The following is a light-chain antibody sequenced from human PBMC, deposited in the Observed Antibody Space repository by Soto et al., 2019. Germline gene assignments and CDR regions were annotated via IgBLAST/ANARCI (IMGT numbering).Light chain of an antibody. J-gene: IGKJ3*01. V-gene: IGKV1-12*01. Sequence: DIQMTQSPSSVSASVGDRVTITCRASQGFSSWLAWYQQKPGQAPKLLIYAASNLQSGVPSRFSGSGSGTDFTLPINGLQPEDFATYYCQQDISFQFTFGPGTKVNIK. CDR1: QGFSSW. CDR3: QQDISFQFT. CDR2: AAS.